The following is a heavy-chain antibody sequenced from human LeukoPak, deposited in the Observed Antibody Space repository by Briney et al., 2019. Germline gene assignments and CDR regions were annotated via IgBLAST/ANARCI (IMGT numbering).Heavy chain of an antibody. CDR1: GFTFDDYA. Sequence: TGGSLRLSCAASGFTFDDYAMNWVRQTPGKGLEWVSTINWNGGNTDYADSVKSRFTISRDNAKNSLYLQMKSLKAEDTAFYYCARVLWRYDFWSGDEYYYYYYMDVWGKGTTATVSS. J-gene: IGHJ6*03. CDR3: ARVLWRYDFWSGDEYYYYYYMDV. D-gene: IGHD3-3*01. V-gene: IGHV3-20*04. CDR2: INWNGGNT.